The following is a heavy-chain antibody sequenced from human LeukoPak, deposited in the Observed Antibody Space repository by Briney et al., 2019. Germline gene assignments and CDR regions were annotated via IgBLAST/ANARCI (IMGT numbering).Heavy chain of an antibody. V-gene: IGHV3-48*01. D-gene: IGHD5-12*01. J-gene: IGHJ4*02. Sequence: PGGSLRLSCAASGFTFSSYSMNWVRQAPGKGLEWVSYISSSSSTIYYADSVKGRFTISRDNAKNSLYLQMNSLRAEDTAVYYCARDFSGYDYNFDYGGQGTLVTVSS. CDR2: ISSSSSTI. CDR3: ARDFSGYDYNFDY. CDR1: GFTFSSYS.